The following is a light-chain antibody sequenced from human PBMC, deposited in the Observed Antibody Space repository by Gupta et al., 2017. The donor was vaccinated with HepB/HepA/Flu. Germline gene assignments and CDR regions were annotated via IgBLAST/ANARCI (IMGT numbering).Light chain of an antibody. CDR3: AAWDDSLNGRV. J-gene: IGLJ3*02. CDR1: SSHIGSNG. Sequence: QSVLTQPPSASGTPGQTVTISCSGSSSHIGSNGVNWYQQFPGTAPKLLIYFNDQRPSGVPDRFSGSKSGTSASLEISGLQSQDEAHYYCAAWDDSLNGRVFGGGTRLTVL. CDR2: FND. V-gene: IGLV1-44*01.